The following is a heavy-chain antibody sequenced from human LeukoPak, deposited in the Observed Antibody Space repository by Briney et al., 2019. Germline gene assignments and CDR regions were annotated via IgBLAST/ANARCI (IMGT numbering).Heavy chain of an antibody. CDR1: GFTFSSYG. CDR2: IRYDGSNK. J-gene: IGHJ6*03. Sequence: PGGSLRLSCAASGFTFSSYGMHWVRQAPGKGLEWVAFIRYDGSNKYYADSVKGRFTISRDNSKNTLYLQMNSLRAEDTAVYYCAKDPKRWAEDYYYYMDIWGKGTTVTISS. CDR3: AKDPKRWAEDYYYYMDI. V-gene: IGHV3-30*02. D-gene: IGHD5-24*01.